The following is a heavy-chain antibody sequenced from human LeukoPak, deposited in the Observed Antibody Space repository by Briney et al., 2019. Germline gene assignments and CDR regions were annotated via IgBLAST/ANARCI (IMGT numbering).Heavy chain of an antibody. CDR3: ARRSDPGLSFDY. D-gene: IGHD6-19*01. J-gene: IGHJ4*02. CDR1: GGSISSSSYY. V-gene: IGHV4-39*07. CDR2: IYYSGST. Sequence: SETLSLTCTVSGGSISSSSYYWGWIRQPPGKGLEWIGSIYYSGSTYYNPPLKSRVTISVDTSKNQFSLKLSSVTAADTAVYYCARRSDPGLSFDYWGQGTLVTVSS.